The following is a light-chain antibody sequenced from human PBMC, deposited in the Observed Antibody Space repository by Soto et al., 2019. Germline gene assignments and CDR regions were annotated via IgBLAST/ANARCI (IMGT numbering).Light chain of an antibody. V-gene: IGKV3-20*01. CDR3: QQYGSAPNA. J-gene: IGKJ5*01. CDR1: QSLSSNY. Sequence: EIVLTQSPGTLSLSPGERATLSCRASQSLSSNYLAWYQQKPGQAPRLLIYGASSRASGIPDRFSGSGSGTDFTLTISSLEPEDFAVYYCQQYGSAPNAFGQGTRLEIK. CDR2: GAS.